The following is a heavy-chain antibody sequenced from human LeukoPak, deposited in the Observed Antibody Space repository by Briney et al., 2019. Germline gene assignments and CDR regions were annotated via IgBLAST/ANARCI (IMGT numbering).Heavy chain of an antibody. Sequence: GGSLRLSCAASGFTFSDHYMDWVRQAPGKGLEWVGRTRNKANSYTTEYAASVKGRFTVSRDESKNLVYLQMNSLKTEDTAVYYCATPSYGSGRSWAFDIWGQGTMVTVSS. J-gene: IGHJ3*02. CDR1: GFTFSDHY. CDR2: TRNKANSYTT. D-gene: IGHD2-15*01. V-gene: IGHV3-72*01. CDR3: ATPSYGSGRSWAFDI.